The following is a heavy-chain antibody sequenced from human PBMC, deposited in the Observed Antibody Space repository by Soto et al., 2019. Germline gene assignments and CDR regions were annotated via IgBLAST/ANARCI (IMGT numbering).Heavy chain of an antibody. CDR2: FDPEDGET. V-gene: IGHV1-24*01. Sequence: GASVKVSCKASGYTFTSYGISWVRQAPGKGLEWMGGFDPEDGETIYAQKFQGRVTMTEDTSTDTAYMELSSLRSEDTAVYYCATGPVENSSGPWWRQGTLVTVSS. CDR3: ATGPVENSSGPW. J-gene: IGHJ4*02. D-gene: IGHD3-22*01. CDR1: GYTFTSYG.